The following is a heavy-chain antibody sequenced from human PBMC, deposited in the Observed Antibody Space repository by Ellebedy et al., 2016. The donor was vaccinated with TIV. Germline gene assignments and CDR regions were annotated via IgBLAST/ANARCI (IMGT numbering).Heavy chain of an antibody. V-gene: IGHV3-30-3*01. CDR1: GFTFSTYA. CDR2: ISNDGSNK. CDR3: AKDVHYYDSSGPTIGY. J-gene: IGHJ4*02. Sequence: GESLKISXATSGFTFSTYAMHWVRQAPGKGLEWVALISNDGSNKYYADSVRGRFTISRDNSKNTLYLQMNSLRTGDTAVYYCAKDVHYYDSSGPTIGYWGQGTLVTVSS. D-gene: IGHD3-22*01.